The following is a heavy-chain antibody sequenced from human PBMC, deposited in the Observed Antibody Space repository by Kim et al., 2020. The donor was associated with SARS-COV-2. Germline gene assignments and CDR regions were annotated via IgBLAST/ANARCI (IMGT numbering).Heavy chain of an antibody. CDR1: GFTFGDYA. CDR3: TRAPLYSSGWYGYYYYGMDV. CDR2: IRSKAYGGTT. J-gene: IGHJ6*02. D-gene: IGHD6-19*01. V-gene: IGHV3-49*03. Sequence: GGSLRLSCTASGFTFGDYAMSWFRQAPGKGLEWVGFIRSKAYGGTTEYAASVKGRFTISRDDSKSIAYLQMNSLKTEDTAVYYCTRAPLYSSGWYGYYYYGMDVWGQGTTVTVSS.